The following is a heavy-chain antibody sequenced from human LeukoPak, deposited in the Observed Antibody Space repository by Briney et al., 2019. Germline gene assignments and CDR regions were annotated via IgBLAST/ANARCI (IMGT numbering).Heavy chain of an antibody. CDR1: RFTFSTYS. CDR3: SWIRGALGFYFIDV. CDR2: ILHKGSGGTT. V-gene: IGHV3-15*01. Sequence: PGGSLRLSCAASRFTFSTYSMNWVRQAPGKGLEWVGRILHKGSGGTTDYAAPVQGRFTISRDDSKDTLYLEMNSLKSEDTAVYYCSWIRGALGFYFIDVWGKGTTVTISS. J-gene: IGHJ6*03. D-gene: IGHD3-10*01.